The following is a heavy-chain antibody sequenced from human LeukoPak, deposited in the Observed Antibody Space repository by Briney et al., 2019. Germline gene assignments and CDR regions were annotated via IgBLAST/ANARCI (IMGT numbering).Heavy chain of an antibody. D-gene: IGHD6-25*01. CDR2: ISYDGSNK. CDR3: AGGIDY. V-gene: IGHV3-30-3*01. J-gene: IGHJ4*02. CDR1: GFTFSSYA. Sequence: PGRSLRHSCAASGFTFSSYAMHWVRQAPGKGLEWVAVISYDGSNKYYADSVKGRFTISRDNSKNKLYLQMNSLRAEDTAVYYCAGGIDYWGQGTLVTVSS.